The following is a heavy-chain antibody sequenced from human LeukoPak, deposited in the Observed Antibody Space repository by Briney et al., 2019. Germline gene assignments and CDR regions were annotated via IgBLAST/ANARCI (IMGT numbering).Heavy chain of an antibody. Sequence: GGSLRLSCEASGFTFTTYAMSWVRQAPGEGLQWVSGISGGDSGTYYTDSVRGRFTISRDDSKNTVYLQINSLRAEDTAVYYCAKCMSATGVCLNFDSWGQGILVTVSS. CDR1: GFTFTTYA. CDR3: AKCMSATGVCLNFDS. CDR2: ISGGDSGT. D-gene: IGHD2-8*01. J-gene: IGHJ4*02. V-gene: IGHV3-23*01.